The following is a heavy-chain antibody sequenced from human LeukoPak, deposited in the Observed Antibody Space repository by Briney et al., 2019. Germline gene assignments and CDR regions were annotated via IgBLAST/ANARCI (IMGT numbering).Heavy chain of an antibody. D-gene: IGHD6-6*01. CDR3: ARLTRLSTSPDRYYLDY. J-gene: IGHJ4*02. Sequence: PSETLSLTCTVSGDSISSYSWSWIRQPPGKGQEWIGYIYTSGGTNYIPSLKGRVTISIDTSKNQFSLKLSSVTAADSAVYYCARLTRLSTSPDRYYLDYWGQGTLVTVSS. CDR1: GDSISSYS. CDR2: IYTSGGT. V-gene: IGHV4-4*09.